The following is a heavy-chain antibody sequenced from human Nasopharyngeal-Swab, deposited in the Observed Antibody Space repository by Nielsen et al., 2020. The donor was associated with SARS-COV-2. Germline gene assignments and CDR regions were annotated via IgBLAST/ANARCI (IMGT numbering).Heavy chain of an antibody. Sequence: GGSLRLSCAASGFSFSTYGMHWVRQSPVKGLEWLPNIWYDGSNKYYADSVKGRFTVSRDNSKNTLFLEMDSLRAEDTAVYYCARRAGYCSGGSDCYYFDPWGQGTLVTVSP. CDR3: ARRAGYCSGGSDCYYFDP. CDR1: GFSFSTYG. D-gene: IGHD2-15*01. CDR2: IWYDGSNK. V-gene: IGHV3-33*01. J-gene: IGHJ4*02.